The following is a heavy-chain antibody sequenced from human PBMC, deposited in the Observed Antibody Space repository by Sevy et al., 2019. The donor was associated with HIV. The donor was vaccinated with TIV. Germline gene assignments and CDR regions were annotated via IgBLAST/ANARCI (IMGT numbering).Heavy chain of an antibody. V-gene: IGHV1-24*01. CDR1: GYTLTELS. D-gene: IGHD2-2*03. CDR2: FDPEDGET. Sequence: ASVKVSCKVSGYTLTELSMHWVRQAPGKGLEWMGGFDPEDGETIYAQKFQGRVTMTEDTSTDTAYMELSSLRSDDTAVYYCATAGYCSSTSCYGSSWFDPWGQGTLVTVSS. CDR3: ATAGYCSSTSCYGSSWFDP. J-gene: IGHJ5*02.